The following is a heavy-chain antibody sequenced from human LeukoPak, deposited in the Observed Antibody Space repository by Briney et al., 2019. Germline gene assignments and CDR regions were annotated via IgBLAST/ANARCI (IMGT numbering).Heavy chain of an antibody. CDR2: IATSDAYT. J-gene: IGHJ4*02. CDR1: GFTFSAYA. D-gene: IGHD6-13*01. Sequence: GGSLRLSCAASGFTFSAYAMTWVRQGPGTGLECVSTIATSDAYTYYADSVQGRFTISRDNSKNTQYLQMDSLRAEDTAIYYCAKALRQQPRAYDYWGQGTLVTVSS. CDR3: AKALRQQPRAYDY. V-gene: IGHV3-23*01.